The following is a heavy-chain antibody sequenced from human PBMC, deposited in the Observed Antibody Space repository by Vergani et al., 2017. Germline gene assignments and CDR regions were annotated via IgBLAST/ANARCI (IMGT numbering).Heavy chain of an antibody. D-gene: IGHD6-13*01. J-gene: IGHJ4*02. CDR1: GGSISSSSYY. CDR3: ASSIAAAGKHDY. CDR2: IHYSGST. Sequence: QVQLQQWGAGLVKPSETLSLTCTVSGGSISSSSYYWGWIRQPPGKGLEWIGSIHYSGSTYYNPSLKSRVTISVDTSKNQFSLKLSSVTAADTAVYYCASSIAAAGKHDYWGQGTLVTVSS. V-gene: IGHV4-39*01.